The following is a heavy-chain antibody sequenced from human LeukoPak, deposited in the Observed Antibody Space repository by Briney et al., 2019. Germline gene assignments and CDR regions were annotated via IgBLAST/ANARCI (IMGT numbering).Heavy chain of an antibody. D-gene: IGHD3-22*01. CDR1: GGSISNSNW. CDR3: ARRRDSSGYPRYYFDY. Sequence: PSGTLSLTCAVSGGSISNSNWWSWVRQPPGKGLEWIGEIYHSGGTNYNPSLKSRVTISVDKSKNQFSLKLSSVTAADTAVYYCARRRDSSGYPRYYFDYWGQGTLVTVSS. V-gene: IGHV4-4*02. CDR2: IYHSGGT. J-gene: IGHJ4*02.